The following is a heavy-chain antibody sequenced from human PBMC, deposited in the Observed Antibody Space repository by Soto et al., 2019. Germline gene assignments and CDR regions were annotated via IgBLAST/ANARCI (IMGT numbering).Heavy chain of an antibody. CDR2: IYHSGST. CDR1: GGSIISSNW. CDR3: ARRDWSGSTSHFYFDY. J-gene: IGHJ4*02. V-gene: IGHV4-4*02. D-gene: IGHD3-9*01. Sequence: SETLSLTCAVSGGSIISSNWWNWVRQPPGKGLEWIGEIYHSGSTYYKPSLKSRVAMSVDTSKNQFSLKLTSATAADTAVYYCARRDWSGSTSHFYFDYWGQGVLVTVSS.